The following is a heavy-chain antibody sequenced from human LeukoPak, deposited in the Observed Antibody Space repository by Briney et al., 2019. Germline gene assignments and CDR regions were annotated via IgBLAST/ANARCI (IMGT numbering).Heavy chain of an antibody. Sequence: PGGSLRLSCAASGFTFSNYEMIWVRQAPGKGLEWLSYVSVSGGATEYADSVKGRFTTSRDDAKNTLYLQMNTLRAEDTAICYCARKTDRPGAVGRDRYFDLWGRGTLVTVSS. CDR3: ARKTDRPGAVGRDRYFDL. CDR1: GFTFSNYE. D-gene: IGHD6-13*01. CDR2: VSVSGGAT. V-gene: IGHV3-48*03. J-gene: IGHJ2*01.